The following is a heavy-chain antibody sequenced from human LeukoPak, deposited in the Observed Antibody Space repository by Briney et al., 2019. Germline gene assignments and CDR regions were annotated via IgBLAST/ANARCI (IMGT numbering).Heavy chain of an antibody. D-gene: IGHD5-18*01. J-gene: IGHJ4*02. CDR2: ISIDGNNK. V-gene: IGHV3-30*18. CDR3: AKIAYIYGPNPYEY. Sequence: PGGSLRLSCAASGFTFSDYVMYWVRQAPGKGLEWVAVISIDGNNKYYGDSVKGRFTISRDNSKNTLYLQMNSLRAEDTAIYYCAKIAYIYGPNPYEYWGQGTLVTVSS. CDR1: GFTFSDYV.